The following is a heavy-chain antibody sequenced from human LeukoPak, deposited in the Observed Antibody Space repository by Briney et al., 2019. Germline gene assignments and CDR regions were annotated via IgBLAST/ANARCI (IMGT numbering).Heavy chain of an antibody. J-gene: IGHJ5*02. CDR3: ARVGCVDYYGSGSHYCWFDP. CDR1: GGSISSYY. CDR2: IYYSGST. D-gene: IGHD3-10*01. V-gene: IGHV4-59*12. Sequence: SETLSLTCTVSGGSISSYYWSWIRQPPGKGLEWIGYIYYSGSTNYNPSLKSRVTISVDTSKNQFSLKLSSVTAADTAVYYCARVGCVDYYGSGSHYCWFDPWGQGTLVTVSP.